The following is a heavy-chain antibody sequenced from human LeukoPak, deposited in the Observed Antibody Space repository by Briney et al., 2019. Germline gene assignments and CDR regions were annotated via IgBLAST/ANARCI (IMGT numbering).Heavy chain of an antibody. CDR2: IYYSGST. CDR3: ARGGGVKPPLRTSKRVNDAFDI. Sequence: SETLSLTCTVSGGSISSYYWSWFRQPPGKGLEWIGCIYYSGSTNYNPSLKSRVTISVDTSKNQFSLKLSSVTAADTAVYYCARGGGVKPPLRTSKRVNDAFDIWGQGTMVTVSS. J-gene: IGHJ3*02. CDR1: GGSISSYY. V-gene: IGHV4-59*08. D-gene: IGHD2-8*02.